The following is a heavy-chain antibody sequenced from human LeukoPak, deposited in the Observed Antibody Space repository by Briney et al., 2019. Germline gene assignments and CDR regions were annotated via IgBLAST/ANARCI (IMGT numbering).Heavy chain of an antibody. CDR3: ARYPRRLNTPPGDY. J-gene: IGHJ4*02. Sequence: ASVKVSCKASGYTFTSYYMHWVRQAPGQGLEWMGWINPNSGGTNYAQKFQGRVTMTRDTSISTAYMELSRLRSDDTAVYYCARYPRRLNTPPGDYWGQGTLATVSS. D-gene: IGHD6-25*01. CDR2: INPNSGGT. CDR1: GYTFTSYY. V-gene: IGHV1-2*02.